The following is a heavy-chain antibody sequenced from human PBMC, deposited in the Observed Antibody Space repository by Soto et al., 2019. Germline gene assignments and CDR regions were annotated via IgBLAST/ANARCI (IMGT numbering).Heavy chain of an antibody. D-gene: IGHD4-17*01. J-gene: IGHJ6*02. CDR2: ISYDGSNK. V-gene: IGHV3-30*03. CDR3: ARNQMPEGPHDYGDYSLDYDDGMDV. Sequence: QVQLVESGGGVVQPGRSLRLSCAASGFTFSSYGMHWVRQAPGKGLEWVAVISYDGSNKYYADSVKGRFTISRDNSKNTRDLEMNSLRAEDTAVYYCARNQMPEGPHDYGDYSLDYDDGMDVWGQGTTVTVSS. CDR1: GFTFSSYG.